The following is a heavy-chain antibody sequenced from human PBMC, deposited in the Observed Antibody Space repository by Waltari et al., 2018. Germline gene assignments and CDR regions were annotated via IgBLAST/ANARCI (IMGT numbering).Heavy chain of an antibody. Sequence: QLQLQESVPGLVKPSETLSLPCTVSGGSISSSSYYLGWIRQPPGKGLEWIVSINYSGVTYDTPSLKSRVTISVHTSNTQFSRKLSSVTAADTAVYYCARLQTGQKEDWGQGTLVTVSS. CDR1: GGSISSSSYY. CDR3: ARLQTGQKED. CDR2: INYSGVT. J-gene: IGHJ4*02. D-gene: IGHD4-4*01. V-gene: IGHV4-39*01.